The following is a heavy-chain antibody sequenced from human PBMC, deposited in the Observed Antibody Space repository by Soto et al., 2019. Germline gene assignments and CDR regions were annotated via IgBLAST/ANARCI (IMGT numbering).Heavy chain of an antibody. Sequence: QITLKESGPTLVKPTQTLTLTCTFSGLSLSTSGEAVGWIRQPPGKALEWLALIYWDDDKRYNPTLKTRLTITKDTSNNQVFLALTNIDPGDTATYYCAHYVSSSPAGWFDPWGQGILVTVSS. CDR2: IYWDDDK. J-gene: IGHJ5*02. D-gene: IGHD3-10*02. V-gene: IGHV2-5*02. CDR3: AHYVSSSPAGWFDP. CDR1: GLSLSTSGEA.